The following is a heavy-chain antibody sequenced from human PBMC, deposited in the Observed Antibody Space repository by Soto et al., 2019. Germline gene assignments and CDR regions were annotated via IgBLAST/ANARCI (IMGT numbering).Heavy chain of an antibody. CDR1: GYTFTSYD. Sequence: GASVKVSCKASGYTFTSYDINWVRQATGQGLEWIGWMNPNSGNTGYAQKFQGRVTMTRNTSISTAYMELSSLRSEDTAVYYCARGFEGVVVAATQSSDYYYYMDVWGKGTTVTVSS. CDR2: MNPNSGNT. V-gene: IGHV1-8*01. J-gene: IGHJ6*03. D-gene: IGHD2-15*01. CDR3: ARGFEGVVVAATQSSDYYYYMDV.